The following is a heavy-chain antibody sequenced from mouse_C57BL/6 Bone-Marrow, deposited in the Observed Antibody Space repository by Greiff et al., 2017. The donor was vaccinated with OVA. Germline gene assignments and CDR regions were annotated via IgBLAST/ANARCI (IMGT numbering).Heavy chain of an antibody. CDR2: INPNNGGT. V-gene: IGHV1-22*01. CDR3: ARSAGSSWDGFAY. D-gene: IGHD1-1*01. J-gene: IGHJ3*01. CDR1: GYTFTDYN. Sequence: EVQLQQSGPELVKPGASVKMSCKASGYTFTDYNMHWVKQSHGKSLEWIGYINPNNGGTSYNQKFKGKATLTVNKSSSTAYMELRSLTSEDSAVYYCARSAGSSWDGFAYWGQGTLVTVSA.